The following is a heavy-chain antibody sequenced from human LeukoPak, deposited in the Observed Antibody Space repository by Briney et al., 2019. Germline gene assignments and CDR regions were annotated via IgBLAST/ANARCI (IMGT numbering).Heavy chain of an antibody. D-gene: IGHD6-13*01. Sequence: SETLSLTCTVAGGSISSGSYWWTWIRQDPVKGLEWIGYIYYSGNTYYNPSLRSRVNISVDTSKNQFSLNLNSVTAADTAVYYCARGTGGAAAADFDPWGQGTLVTVSS. CDR1: GGSISSGSYW. J-gene: IGHJ5*02. V-gene: IGHV4-31*03. CDR2: IYYSGNT. CDR3: ARGTGGAAAADFDP.